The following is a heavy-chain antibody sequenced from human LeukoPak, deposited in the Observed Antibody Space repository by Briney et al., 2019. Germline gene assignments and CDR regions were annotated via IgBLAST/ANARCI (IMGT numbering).Heavy chain of an antibody. D-gene: IGHD6-19*01. Sequence: SQTLLLTCAISGDSVSSNSAAWNWIRQSPSRGLEWLGRTYYRSKWYNDYAVSVKSRITINPDTSKNQFSLQLNSVTPEDTAVYYCARDAPVAVAGPYYFDYWGQGTLVTVSS. J-gene: IGHJ4*02. V-gene: IGHV6-1*01. CDR3: ARDAPVAVAGPYYFDY. CDR2: TYYRSKWYN. CDR1: GDSVSSNSAA.